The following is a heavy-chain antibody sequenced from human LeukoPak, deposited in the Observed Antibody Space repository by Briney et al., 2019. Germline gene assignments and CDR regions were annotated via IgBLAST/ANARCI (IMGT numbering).Heavy chain of an antibody. D-gene: IGHD6-19*01. J-gene: IGHJ4*02. V-gene: IGHV3-23*01. Sequence: GGSLRLSCAASGFTFSSYAMSWVRQAPGKGLEWVSAISGGGGGTYYADSVKGRFTISRDNSKNTLYLQMDSLRAEDTAVYYCAKDHDSSGWYGLFDYWGQGTLVTVSS. CDR3: AKDHDSSGWYGLFDY. CDR1: GFTFSSYA. CDR2: ISGGGGGT.